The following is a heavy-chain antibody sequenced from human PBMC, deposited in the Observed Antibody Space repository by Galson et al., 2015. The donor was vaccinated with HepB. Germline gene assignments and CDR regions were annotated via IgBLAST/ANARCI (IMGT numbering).Heavy chain of an antibody. J-gene: IGHJ4*02. D-gene: IGHD5-18*01. CDR2: VYYTGNT. V-gene: IGHV4-39*07. CDR1: GVSVSNSLYY. CDR3: ARAAGDSSSYANDY. Sequence: ETLSLTCSVSGVSVSNSLYYWVWDRQPPEKGLEWIGSVYYTGNTYYESSLKSRVTVSMDKSRNQFSLRMNSVTAADTAVYFCARAAGDSSSYANDYWGQGMLVTVSA.